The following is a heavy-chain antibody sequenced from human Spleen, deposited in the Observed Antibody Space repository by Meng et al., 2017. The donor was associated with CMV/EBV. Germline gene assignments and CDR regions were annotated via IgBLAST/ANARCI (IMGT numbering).Heavy chain of an antibody. J-gene: IGHJ4*02. D-gene: IGHD6-6*01. Sequence: GGSLRLSCAASGFTFSSYAMTLVRQAPGKGLEWLSGISGSGGNSYYADSAKGRFTISRDNSKTTLYLQMNSLRAEDTSIYYCAKDIRGYSSSSGFDYWGQGTLVTVSS. CDR1: GFTFSSYA. CDR3: AKDIRGYSSSSGFDY. V-gene: IGHV3-23*01. CDR2: ISGSGGNS.